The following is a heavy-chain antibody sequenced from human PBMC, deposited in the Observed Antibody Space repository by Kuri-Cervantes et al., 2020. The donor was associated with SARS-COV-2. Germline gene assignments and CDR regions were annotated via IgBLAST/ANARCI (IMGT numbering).Heavy chain of an antibody. CDR2: INPNSGGT. J-gene: IGHJ3*02. CDR3: ARDREITGAPYDAFDI. V-gene: IGHV1-2*02. Sequence: ASVKVSCKASGYTFTSYDINWVRQAAGQGLEWMGWINPNSGGTNYAQKFQGRVTMTRDTSISTAYMELSRLRSDDTAVYYCARDREITGAPYDAFDIWGQGTMVTVSS. CDR1: GYTFTSYD. D-gene: IGHD7-27*01.